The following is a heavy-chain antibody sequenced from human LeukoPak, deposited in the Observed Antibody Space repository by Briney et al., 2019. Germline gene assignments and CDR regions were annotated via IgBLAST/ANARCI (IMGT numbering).Heavy chain of an antibody. V-gene: IGHV4-59*01. CDR1: GGSISSYY. CDR2: IYYSGST. D-gene: IGHD6-13*01. J-gene: IGHJ4*02. Sequence: SETLSLTCTVSGGSISSYYWSWIRQPPGKGLEWIGYIYYSGSTNYNPSLKSRVTISVDTSKNQFSLKLSSVTAADTAVYYCAGVQYSSSWYFDYWGQGTLVTVSS. CDR3: AGVQYSSSWYFDY.